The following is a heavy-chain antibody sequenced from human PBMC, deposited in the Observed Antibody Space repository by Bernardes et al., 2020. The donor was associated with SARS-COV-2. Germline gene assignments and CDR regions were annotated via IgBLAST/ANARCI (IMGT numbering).Heavy chain of an antibody. CDR2: INHSGST. CDR3: ARGFVSSGWYFYLDY. J-gene: IGHJ4*02. D-gene: IGHD6-19*01. CDR1: GGSFSGYY. Sequence: SETLSLTRAVYGGSFSGYYWSWIRQPPGKGLEWIGEINHSGSTNYNPSLKSRVTISVDTSKNQFSLKLSSVTAADTAVYYCARGFVSSGWYFYLDYWGQGTLVTVSS. V-gene: IGHV4-34*01.